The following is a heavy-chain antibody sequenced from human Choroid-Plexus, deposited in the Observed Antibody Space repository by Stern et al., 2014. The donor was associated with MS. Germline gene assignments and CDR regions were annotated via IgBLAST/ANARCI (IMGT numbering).Heavy chain of an antibody. CDR3: ASWVGARRRRFDY. V-gene: IGHV4-39*01. Sequence: QLQLQESGPGLVKPSETLSLTCTVSGGPISSSSYYWGWIRQPPGKGLEWIGTIHYTGSTNYNPPLKSGFTFSVDMSRNQFSLRRGSGTAADTAVYYCASWVGARRRRFDYWGQGTLVTVSS. D-gene: IGHD1-26*01. CDR2: IHYTGST. CDR1: GGPISSSSYY. J-gene: IGHJ4*02.